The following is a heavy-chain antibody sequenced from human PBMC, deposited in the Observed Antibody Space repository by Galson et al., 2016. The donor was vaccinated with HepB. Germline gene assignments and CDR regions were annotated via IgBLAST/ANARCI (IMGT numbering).Heavy chain of an antibody. CDR1: GGTFSSYA. CDR3: ATSYDYIWGTLDY. J-gene: IGHJ4*02. D-gene: IGHD3-16*01. Sequence: SVKVSCKASGGTFSSYAFSWVRQAPGQGLEWMGGIIPIVGIAHYAQNFQGRVTIAADKSTSTAYMELSSLRSEDTAVYYCATSYDYIWGTLDYWGQGTLVTVSS. CDR2: IIPIVGIA. V-gene: IGHV1-69*10.